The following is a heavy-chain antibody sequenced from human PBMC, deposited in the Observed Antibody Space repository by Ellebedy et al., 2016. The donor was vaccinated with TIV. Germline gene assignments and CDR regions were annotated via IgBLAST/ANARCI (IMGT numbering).Heavy chain of an antibody. CDR2: VYYSGSP. Sequence: MPGGSLRLSCSVSGGSVSSTRYYWAWIRQPPGKGLENIGSVYYSGSPYYNPSFKSRVTLSADTSKNQFSLNLRTVTAADTAVYYCARTDPWQPIDDWGQGILVSVSS. CDR1: GGSVSSTRYY. V-gene: IGHV4-39*01. CDR3: ARTDPWQPIDD. J-gene: IGHJ4*02. D-gene: IGHD2-21*02.